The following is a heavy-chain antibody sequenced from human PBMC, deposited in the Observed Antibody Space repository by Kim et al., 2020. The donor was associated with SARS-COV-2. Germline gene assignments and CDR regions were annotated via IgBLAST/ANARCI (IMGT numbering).Heavy chain of an antibody. CDR3: AAVSPRGYSYGTGNDAFDI. CDR2: IVVGSGNT. CDR1: GFTFTSSA. Sequence: SVKVSCKASGFTFTSSAMQWVRQARGQRLEWIGWIVVGSGNTNYAQKFQERVTITRDMSKSTDYMELSSLRSEDTAVYYCAAVSPRGYSYGTGNDAFDIWGQGTMVTVSS. J-gene: IGHJ3*02. V-gene: IGHV1-58*02. D-gene: IGHD5-18*01.